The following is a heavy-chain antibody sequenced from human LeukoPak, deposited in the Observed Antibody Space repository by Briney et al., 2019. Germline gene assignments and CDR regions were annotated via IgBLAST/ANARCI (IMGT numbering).Heavy chain of an antibody. CDR1: GFSFHYYA. D-gene: IGHD3-10*01. Sequence: GGSLRLSCAASGFSFHYYAMHWVRQAPGKGLEWVAVISYDGTNEYYADSVKGRLTISRDNSKDTLYMQMNSLRPEDTAVYYCVRPIDNGSGSYYFPYWGQGTLVTVSS. CDR2: ISYDGTNE. J-gene: IGHJ4*02. V-gene: IGHV3-30-3*01. CDR3: VRPIDNGSGSYYFPY.